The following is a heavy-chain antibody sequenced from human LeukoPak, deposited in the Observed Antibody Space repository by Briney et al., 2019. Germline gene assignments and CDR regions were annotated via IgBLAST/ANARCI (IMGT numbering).Heavy chain of an antibody. Sequence: GGSLRLSCAASGFTFDDYAMHWVRQAPGKGLEWVSLISGDGAGTYYADSVKGRFTISRDNSKNSLYLQMNSLRTEDTALYYCALAYCGRECYKIGYWGQGALVTVSS. CDR1: GFTFDDYA. V-gene: IGHV3-43*02. CDR3: ALAYCGRECYKIGY. D-gene: IGHD2-21*01. CDR2: ISGDGAGT. J-gene: IGHJ4*02.